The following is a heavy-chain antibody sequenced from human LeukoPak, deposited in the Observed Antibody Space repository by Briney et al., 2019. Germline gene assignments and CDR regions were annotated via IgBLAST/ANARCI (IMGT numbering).Heavy chain of an antibody. J-gene: IGHJ4*02. D-gene: IGHD5-24*01. Sequence: GGSLRLSCAASGFTFSSYAMSWVRQAPGKGLEWVSAISGGDGGTYYADSVKGRFTVSRDNSKNTLYLQINSLRDEDTAVYYCAKDDAWLQYNDWGQGTLVTVSS. CDR1: GFTFSSYA. V-gene: IGHV3-23*01. CDR2: ISGGDGGT. CDR3: AKDDAWLQYND.